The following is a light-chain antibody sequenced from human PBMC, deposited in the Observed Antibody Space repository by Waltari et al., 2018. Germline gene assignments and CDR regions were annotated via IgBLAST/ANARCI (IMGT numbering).Light chain of an antibody. CDR2: WAS. Sequence: DIVMTQSPDSLTVSLGERATINCKSSQNVVNSANNKISLAWYQQKPGQSPQHLIYWASIRESGVPDQFSGSGSATDFTLTISSLQAEDVAVYYCQQYYRVPFTFGPGTRVEIK. J-gene: IGKJ3*01. V-gene: IGKV4-1*01. CDR3: QQYYRVPFT. CDR1: QNVVNSANNKIS.